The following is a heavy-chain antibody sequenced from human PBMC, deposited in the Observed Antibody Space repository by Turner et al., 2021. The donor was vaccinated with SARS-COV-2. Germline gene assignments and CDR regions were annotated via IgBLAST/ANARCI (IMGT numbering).Heavy chain of an antibody. Sequence: EVQLLESGGGLVQPGGSLRLSCAASGFTFSSYAMSWVRQAPGKGLEWVSAISGSGGSTYYEDSVKGRFTISRDNSKNTLYLQMNSLRAEDTAVYYCAKPPGEQWLVLALVFDYWGQGTLVTVSS. CDR2: ISGSGGST. J-gene: IGHJ4*02. V-gene: IGHV3-23*01. CDR1: GFTFSSYA. D-gene: IGHD6-19*01. CDR3: AKPPGEQWLVLALVFDY.